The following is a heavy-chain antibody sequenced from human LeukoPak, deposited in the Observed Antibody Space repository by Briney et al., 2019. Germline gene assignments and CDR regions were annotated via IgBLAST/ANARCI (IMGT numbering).Heavy chain of an antibody. V-gene: IGHV4-59*01. CDR3: ARGYSGSYGRFDY. D-gene: IGHD1-26*01. Sequence: SEALSLTCTVSGGSISSYYWSWIRQPPGKGLEWIGYTHYSGSTSYNPSLKSRVTISVDTSKNQFSLKLTSVTAADTAVYYCARGYSGSYGRFDYWGQGTLVTVSS. CDR2: THYSGST. J-gene: IGHJ4*02. CDR1: GGSISSYY.